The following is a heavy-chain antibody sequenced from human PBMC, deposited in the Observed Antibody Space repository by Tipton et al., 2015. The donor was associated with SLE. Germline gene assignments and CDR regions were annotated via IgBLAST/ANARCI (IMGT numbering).Heavy chain of an antibody. J-gene: IGHJ4*02. CDR3: ARDREGSGWYRGAFDY. CDR2: IQQDGSEK. V-gene: IGHV3-7*01. D-gene: IGHD6-19*01. CDR1: GYSISSGYY. Sequence: LSLTRAVSGYSISSGYYWGWIRQPPGKGLEWVANIQQDGSEKYYVDSVKGRFTISRDNAKNSLYLQMNSLRAEDTAVYYCARDREGSGWYRGAFDYWGQGTLVTVSS.